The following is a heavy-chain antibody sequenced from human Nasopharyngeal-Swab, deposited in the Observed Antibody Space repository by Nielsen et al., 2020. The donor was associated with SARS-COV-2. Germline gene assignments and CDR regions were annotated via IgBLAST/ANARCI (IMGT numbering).Heavy chain of an antibody. J-gene: IGHJ1*01. D-gene: IGHD3-10*01. V-gene: IGHV3-9*01. CDR2: ISWNSGSI. CDR3: AKDSGSGSYYNFGYFHH. Sequence: SLKISCAASGFTFDDYAMHWVRLVPGKGLEWVSGISWNSGSITYADSVMGRFTISRDNAKNSLYLQMNSPRPEDTALYYCAKDSGSGSYYNFGYFHHWGQGTLLTVSS. CDR1: GFTFDDYA.